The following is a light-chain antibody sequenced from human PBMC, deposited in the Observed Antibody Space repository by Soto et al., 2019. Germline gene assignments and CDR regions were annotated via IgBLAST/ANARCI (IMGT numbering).Light chain of an antibody. CDR1: QSVTIK. V-gene: IGKV3-15*01. J-gene: IGKJ1*01. CDR3: QQFNNWPPSWT. CDR2: DAS. Sequence: EVVLTQSPAILSLSPGERATLSCRASQSVTIKLAWYQQKPGQAPRLIIYDASTRATGVPGRFSGSGSGTDFTLTISSLQSEDFAIYYCQQFNNWPPSWTFGQGTKVDIK.